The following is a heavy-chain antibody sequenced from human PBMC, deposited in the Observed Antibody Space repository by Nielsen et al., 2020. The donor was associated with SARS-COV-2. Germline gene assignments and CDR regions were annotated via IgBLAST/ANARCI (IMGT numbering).Heavy chain of an antibody. CDR2: IYYTGTT. CDR3: ARSGGNYFPYYYYGMNV. V-gene: IGHV4-4*02. J-gene: IGHJ6*02. Sequence: SETLSLTCTVSGGSISSKNWWSWVRQSPGEGLEWIGEIYYTGTTSYNPSLKSRVSISVDQSKNQFSLNLSSVTAADTAVYYCARSGGNYFPYYYYGMNVWGPGTTVTVSS. D-gene: IGHD1-26*01. CDR1: GGSISSKNW.